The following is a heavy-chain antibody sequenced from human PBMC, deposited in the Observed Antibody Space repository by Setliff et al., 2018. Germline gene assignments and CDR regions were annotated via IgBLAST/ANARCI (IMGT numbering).Heavy chain of an antibody. CDR3: VGDLHWGFDY. D-gene: IGHD7-27*01. V-gene: IGHV3-23*01. Sequence: GGSLRLSCAASGFTFSTYAMGWVRQSPGKGLEWVSGIIDGGDNRHYADSVKGRFSISRDNSKKTLYLQMSSLRAEDTAVYYCVGDLHWGFDYWGLGTLVTVSS. CDR1: GFTFSTYA. J-gene: IGHJ4*02. CDR2: IIDGGDNR.